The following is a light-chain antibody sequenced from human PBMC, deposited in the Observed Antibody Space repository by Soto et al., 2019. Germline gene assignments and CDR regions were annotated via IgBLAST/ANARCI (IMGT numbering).Light chain of an antibody. Sequence: EIVLTQSPGTLSLSPGERATLSCRASQTVSSRYLAWYQQKPGQAPRLLMYGASNRATGITDMFSGSGSGTDFTLTISRLEPEYFAVYFCQQYGRSPQFTFGQGTKVEIK. J-gene: IGKJ2*01. CDR3: QQYGRSPQFT. CDR1: QTVSSRY. CDR2: GAS. V-gene: IGKV3-20*01.